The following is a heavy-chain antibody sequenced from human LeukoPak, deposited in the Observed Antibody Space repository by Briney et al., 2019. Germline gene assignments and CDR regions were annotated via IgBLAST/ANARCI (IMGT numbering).Heavy chain of an antibody. CDR3: ARVHRPMASQYYFDY. J-gene: IGHJ4*02. D-gene: IGHD3-10*01. V-gene: IGHV4-59*01. CDR2: IYYSGTT. Sequence: SETLSLTCTVWGASIHLCYWRCTRQPPGKGLEWIGYIYYSGTTSYNPSLKTRVTISIDTSKNQFSLKLSSVTAADTAVYYFARVHRPMASQYYFDYWGQGTLVTVSS. CDR1: GASIHLCY.